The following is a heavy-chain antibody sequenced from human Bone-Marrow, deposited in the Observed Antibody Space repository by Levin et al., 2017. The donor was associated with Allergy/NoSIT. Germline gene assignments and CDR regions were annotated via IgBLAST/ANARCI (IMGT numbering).Heavy chain of an antibody. CDR3: AKATSYNWNYGGYYGLDV. Sequence: GESLKISCAASGFTFSRYAMTWVRQAPGKGLECVSGISGSGGSTYYADSVKGRFTISRDNSKNTLFLQMNSLRAEDSGAYYCAKATSYNWNYGGYYGLDVWGQGTTVTVSS. D-gene: IGHD1-7*01. V-gene: IGHV3-23*01. CDR2: ISGSGGST. J-gene: IGHJ6*02. CDR1: GFTFSRYA.